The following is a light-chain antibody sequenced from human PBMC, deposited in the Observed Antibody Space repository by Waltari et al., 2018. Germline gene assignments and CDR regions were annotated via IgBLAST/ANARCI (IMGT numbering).Light chain of an antibody. CDR3: QQFYTTPMFT. V-gene: IGKV4-1*01. J-gene: IGKJ2*01. CDR1: QSVLYSSYNKNL. Sequence: DIVMTQSPDSLAVSLGERATINCRSSQSVLYSSYNKNLLAWYQQKPGQPPKLLMYWASTRESGVPDRFSGSGSGTDFTLTISSLQAEDVAVYYCQQFYTTPMFTFGQGTKLEIK. CDR2: WAS.